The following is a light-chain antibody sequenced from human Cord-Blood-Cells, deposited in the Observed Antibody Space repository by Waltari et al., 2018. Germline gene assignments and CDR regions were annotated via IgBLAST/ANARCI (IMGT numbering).Light chain of an antibody. CDR1: SSNIGAGYD. J-gene: IGLJ1*01. CDR3: QSYDSSLSGYV. Sequence: QSVLTQPPSVSGGPGQRVTISCTGSSSNIGAGYDVHWYQQLPGTAPKLPIYGYSKRPSGVPDRFSGSKSGTSASLAITGLQAEDEADYYCQSYDSSLSGYVFGTGTKVTVL. V-gene: IGLV1-40*01. CDR2: GYS.